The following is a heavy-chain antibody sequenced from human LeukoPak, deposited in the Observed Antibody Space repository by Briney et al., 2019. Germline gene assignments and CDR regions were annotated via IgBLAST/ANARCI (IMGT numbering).Heavy chain of an antibody. CDR1: GFSFSSYS. CDR2: ISRSSSTI. Sequence: SGGSLRLSCAASGFSFSSYSMNWVRQAPGKGLEWLSYISRSSSTIYYADSVKGRFTISRDNAKNPLYLQMNSLRDEDTAVYYCVRRVPNSSSWYELFDYWGQGTLVTVSS. CDR3: VRRVPNSSSWYELFDY. D-gene: IGHD6-13*01. V-gene: IGHV3-48*02. J-gene: IGHJ4*02.